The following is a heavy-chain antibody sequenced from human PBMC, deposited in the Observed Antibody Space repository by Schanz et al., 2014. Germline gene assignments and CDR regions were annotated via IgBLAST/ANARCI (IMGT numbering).Heavy chain of an antibody. D-gene: IGHD3-16*01. CDR1: GYTFTSYD. Sequence: QVQLVQSGAEVKKPGASVKVSCKASGYTFTSYDINWVRQATGQGLGWMGWMNSKTGNTGYAQRLQGRVTMTRNTSITTAYLELSSLRSGDTAVYYCTKGRTFGRWGQGTLVTVSS. J-gene: IGHJ4*02. CDR3: TKGRTFGR. CDR2: MNSKTGNT. V-gene: IGHV1-8*01.